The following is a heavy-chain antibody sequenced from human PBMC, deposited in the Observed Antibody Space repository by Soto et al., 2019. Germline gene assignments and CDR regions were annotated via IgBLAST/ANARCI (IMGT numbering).Heavy chain of an antibody. Sequence: QVQLQESGPGLVKPSETLSLTCTVSGGSISSYYWSWIRQPPGKGLEWIGYIYYSGSTNYNPSLKGRVTRSVDTAKNQFSLKLSSVTAADTAVYYCARAIGDYVDYWGQGTLVTVSS. CDR1: GGSISSYY. CDR3: ARAIGDYVDY. CDR2: IYYSGST. D-gene: IGHD4-17*01. V-gene: IGHV4-59*01. J-gene: IGHJ4*02.